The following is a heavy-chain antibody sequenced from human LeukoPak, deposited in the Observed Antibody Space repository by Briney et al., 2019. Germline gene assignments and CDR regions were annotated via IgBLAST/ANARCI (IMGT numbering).Heavy chain of an antibody. CDR2: ISGSGGST. V-gene: IGHV3-23*01. D-gene: IGHD6-6*01. CDR1: GFTFSSYA. CDR3: AKRAEYSSSPRFDY. Sequence: GGSLRLSGAASGFTFSSYAMSWVRQAPGKGLEWVSAISGSGGSTYYADSVKGRITISRDNSKNTLYLQMNSLRAEDTAVYYCAKRAEYSSSPRFDYWGQGTLVTVSS. J-gene: IGHJ4*02.